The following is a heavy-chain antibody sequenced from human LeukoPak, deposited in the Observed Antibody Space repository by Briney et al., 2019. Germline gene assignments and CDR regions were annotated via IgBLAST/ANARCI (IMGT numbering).Heavy chain of an antibody. Sequence: TSETLSLTCTVSGGSISSYYWSWIRQPPGKGLEWIGYIYTSGSTNYNPSLKSRVTISVDTSKNQFSLKLSSVTAADTAVYYCERLMGYYDSSGYLYYYYYYMDVWGKGTTVTVSS. CDR3: ERLMGYYDSSGYLYYYYYYMDV. D-gene: IGHD3-22*01. V-gene: IGHV4-4*09. CDR1: GGSISSYY. J-gene: IGHJ6*03. CDR2: IYTSGST.